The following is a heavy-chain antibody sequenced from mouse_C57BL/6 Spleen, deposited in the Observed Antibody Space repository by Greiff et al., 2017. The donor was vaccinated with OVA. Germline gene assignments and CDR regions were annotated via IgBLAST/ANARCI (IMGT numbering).Heavy chain of an antibody. Sequence: QVQLKESGPGLVQPSQSLSITCTVSGFSLTSYGVHWVRQSPGTGLEWLGVIWSGGSTDYNTAFISRLSISKDNSKSQVFFKMNSLQADDTAIYYCASQSPRGGYFDVWGTGTTVTVSS. CDR2: IWSGGST. V-gene: IGHV2-2*01. CDR1: GFSLTSYG. CDR3: ASQSPRGGYFDV. J-gene: IGHJ1*03.